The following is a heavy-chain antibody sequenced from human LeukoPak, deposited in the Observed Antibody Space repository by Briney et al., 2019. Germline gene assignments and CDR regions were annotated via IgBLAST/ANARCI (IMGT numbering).Heavy chain of an antibody. D-gene: IGHD1-7*01. CDR2: TYYRSKWYN. CDR3: ARGKRELGSLLFDS. V-gene: IGHV6-1*01. CDR1: GESVSRNDAA. Sequence: SQTLSLTCAISGESVSRNDAAWSWIRQSPSRGLEWLGRTYYRSKWYNDYAVSVKSRITINADTSKNQFSLQLISVTPEDTAVYFCARGKRELGSLLFDSWGQGTLVTVSS. J-gene: IGHJ4*02.